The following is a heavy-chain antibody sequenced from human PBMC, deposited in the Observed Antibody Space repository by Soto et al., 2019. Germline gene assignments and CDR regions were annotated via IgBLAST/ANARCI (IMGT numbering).Heavy chain of an antibody. CDR1: GLTFSSYE. D-gene: IGHD3-9*01. V-gene: IGHV3-48*03. Sequence: GGSLRLSCAASGLTFSSYEMNWVRQAPGKGLEWVSYISSSGSTIYYADSVKGRFTISRDNAKNSLYLQMNSLRAEDTAVYDCVRTGYGGPMDIWGQGTTVTFSS. J-gene: IGHJ6*02. CDR2: ISSSGSTI. CDR3: VRTGYGGPMDI.